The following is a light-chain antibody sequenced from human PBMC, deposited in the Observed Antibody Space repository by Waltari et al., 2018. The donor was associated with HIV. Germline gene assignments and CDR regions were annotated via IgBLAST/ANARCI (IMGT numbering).Light chain of an antibody. CDR1: IIADRS. Sequence: FELTQPLSVSVSPGQAARISCEGPIIADRSVHWYQQRPGQAPLLVIFGDVNRPAGVPERFSGSKSGHTATLIITSAQAGDDADYYCHVWGTTSSVFGTGTTVTVL. CDR3: HVWGTTSSV. V-gene: IGLV3-9*02. J-gene: IGLJ1*01. CDR2: GDV.